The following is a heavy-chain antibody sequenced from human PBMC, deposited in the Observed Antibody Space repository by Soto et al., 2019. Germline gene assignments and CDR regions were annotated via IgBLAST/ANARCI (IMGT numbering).Heavy chain of an antibody. J-gene: IGHJ3*02. Sequence: GESLKISCAASGFTFSNAWMSWVRQAPGKGLEWVGRIKSKTDGGTTDYAAPVKGRFTISRDDSKNTLYLQMNSLKTEDTAVYYCTTGSPSITGIPDAFDIWGQGTMVTVSS. CDR2: IKSKTDGGTT. CDR3: TTGSPSITGIPDAFDI. CDR1: GFTFSNAW. D-gene: IGHD1-20*01. V-gene: IGHV3-15*01.